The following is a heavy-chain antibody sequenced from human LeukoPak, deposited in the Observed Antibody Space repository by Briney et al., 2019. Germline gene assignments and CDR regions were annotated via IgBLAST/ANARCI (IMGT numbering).Heavy chain of an antibody. CDR1: GGSISSHY. Sequence: SETLSLTCTVSGGSISSHYWSWIRQPPGKGLEWIGYIYYSGSTNYNPSLKSRVTISVDTSKNQFSLKLSSVTAADTAVYYCARETLWFEEFGVGEAFDIWGQGTMVTVSS. D-gene: IGHD3-10*01. CDR3: ARETLWFEEFGVGEAFDI. J-gene: IGHJ3*02. CDR2: IYYSGST. V-gene: IGHV4-59*11.